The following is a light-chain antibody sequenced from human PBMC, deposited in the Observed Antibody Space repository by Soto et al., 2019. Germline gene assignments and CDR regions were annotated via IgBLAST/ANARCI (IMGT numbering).Light chain of an antibody. CDR2: TNN. Sequence: QSVLTQPPSASGTPGQRITISCSGSGSNIGSNTVTWYQQLPRTAPKFLIYTNNQRPSGVPDRFSGSKSGTSASLAISGLQSGDEAGYYCATWDDSLNGYVFGTGTKVTV. CDR3: ATWDDSLNGYV. V-gene: IGLV1-44*01. J-gene: IGLJ1*01. CDR1: GSNIGSNT.